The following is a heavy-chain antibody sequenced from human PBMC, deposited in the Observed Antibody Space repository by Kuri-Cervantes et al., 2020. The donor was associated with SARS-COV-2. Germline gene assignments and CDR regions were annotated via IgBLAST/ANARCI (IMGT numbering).Heavy chain of an antibody. V-gene: IGHV3-21*01. J-gene: IGHJ4*02. CDR2: ISSSSSYI. Sequence: GESLKISCAASGFTFSGSGMNWVRQAPGKGLEWVSSISSSSSYIYYADSVKGRFTISRDNAKNSLYLQMNSLRAEDTAVYYCARALYYYDSSGYEDWGQGTLVTVSS. CDR1: GFTFSGSG. D-gene: IGHD3-22*01. CDR3: ARALYYYDSSGYED.